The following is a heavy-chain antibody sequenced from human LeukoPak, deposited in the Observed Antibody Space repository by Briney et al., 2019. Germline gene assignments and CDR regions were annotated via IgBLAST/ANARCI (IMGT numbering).Heavy chain of an antibody. J-gene: IGHJ4*01. CDR2: ITTTSDYI. V-gene: IGHV3-21*01. Sequence: GGSLRLSCAASGFSFSSYAMTWVRQAPGKGLQWVSSITTTSDYIYYSDSVKGRFTISRDNAKNSLYLQKNSLRAEDTAVYYCAKVADYGDYAPLGHWGQGTLVTVSS. D-gene: IGHD4-17*01. CDR1: GFSFSSYA. CDR3: AKVADYGDYAPLGH.